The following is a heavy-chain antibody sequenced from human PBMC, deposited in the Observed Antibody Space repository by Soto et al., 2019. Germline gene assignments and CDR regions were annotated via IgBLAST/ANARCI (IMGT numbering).Heavy chain of an antibody. CDR1: GFTFSSYA. J-gene: IGHJ5*02. D-gene: IGHD2-21*02. Sequence: EVQLLESGGGLVKPGGSLRLSCAASGFTFSSYAMSWVRQAPGQGLEWVSAISGTGDRIYYADSVKGRFTISRDNSKNTLYLQMNSLRTEDTAVYYCAKDPSNLVVVTGWCDLWGQGTLVTVSS. V-gene: IGHV3-23*01. CDR3: AKDPSNLVVVTGWCDL. CDR2: ISGTGDRI.